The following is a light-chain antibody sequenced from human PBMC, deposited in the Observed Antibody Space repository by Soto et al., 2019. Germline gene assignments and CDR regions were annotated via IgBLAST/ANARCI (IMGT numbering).Light chain of an antibody. V-gene: IGKV3-20*01. CDR1: QSVSSSY. Sequence: EIVLTQAPGTLSLSPGERANLSCRASQSVSSSYLAWYQQKPGQAPRLLIYGASSRATGIPDRFSGGGSGTDFTLTISRLEPEDFAVYYCQQYGSSPWTFGQGTKVDI. CDR2: GAS. J-gene: IGKJ1*01. CDR3: QQYGSSPWT.